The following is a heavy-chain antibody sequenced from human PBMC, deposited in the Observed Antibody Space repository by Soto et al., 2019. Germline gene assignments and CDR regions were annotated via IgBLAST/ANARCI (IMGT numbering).Heavy chain of an antibody. J-gene: IGHJ6*03. CDR1: GYTFTSYD. V-gene: IGHV1-8*01. CDR3: AARIAAAGEYYYYMDV. Sequence: VASVKVSCKASGYTFTSYDINWVRQATGQGLEWMGWMNPNSGNTGYAQKFQGRVTMTRNTSISTAYMELSSLRSEDTAVYHCAARIAAAGEYYYYMDVWGKGTTVTVSS. D-gene: IGHD6-13*01. CDR2: MNPNSGNT.